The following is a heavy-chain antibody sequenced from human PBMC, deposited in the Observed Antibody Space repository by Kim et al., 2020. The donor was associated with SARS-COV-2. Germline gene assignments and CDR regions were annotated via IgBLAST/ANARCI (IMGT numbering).Heavy chain of an antibody. CDR2: INAGNGNT. Sequence: ASVKVSCKASGYTFTSYAMHWVRQAPGQRLEWMGWINAGNGNTKYSQKFQGRVTITRDTSASTAYMELSSLRSEDTAVYYCARVTLYPRGSRIAAASSSDYWGQGTLVTVSS. V-gene: IGHV1-3*01. D-gene: IGHD6-13*01. CDR3: ARVTLYPRGSRIAAASSSDY. J-gene: IGHJ4*02. CDR1: GYTFTSYA.